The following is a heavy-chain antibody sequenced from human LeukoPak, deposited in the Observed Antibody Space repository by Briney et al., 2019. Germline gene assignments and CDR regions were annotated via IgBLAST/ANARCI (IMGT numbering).Heavy chain of an antibody. J-gene: IGHJ6*02. CDR3: ARGVGYCGSTSCRYYYYGMDV. Sequence: SETLSLTCTVSGGSISSSSYNWGWIRQPPGKGLEWIGYIYYSGSTNYNPSLKSRVTISVDTSKNQFSLKLSSVTAADTAVYYCARGVGYCGSTSCRYYYYGMDVWGQGTTVTVSS. CDR1: GGSISSSSYN. D-gene: IGHD2-2*01. V-gene: IGHV4-61*05. CDR2: IYYSGST.